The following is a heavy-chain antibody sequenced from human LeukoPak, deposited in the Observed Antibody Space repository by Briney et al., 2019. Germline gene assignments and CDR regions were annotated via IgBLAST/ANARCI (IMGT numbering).Heavy chain of an antibody. CDR2: MNTNSGNT. Sequence: ASVKVSCKASGYTFTSYDINWVRQATGQGMEWMGWMNTNSGNTGYEQKFQGRGTMTRNPSISTAYMELSSLRSADTAVYYCASSITMVRGVISWSTGWFDPWGQGTLVTVSS. CDR3: ASSITMVRGVISWSTGWFDP. V-gene: IGHV1-8*01. J-gene: IGHJ5*02. CDR1: GYTFTSYD. D-gene: IGHD3-10*01.